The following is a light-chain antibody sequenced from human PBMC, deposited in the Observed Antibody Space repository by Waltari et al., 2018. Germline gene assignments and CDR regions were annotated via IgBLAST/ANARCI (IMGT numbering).Light chain of an antibody. J-gene: IGLJ3*02. CDR3: QALGRSAWV. Sequence: SYELTQPPSVSVSPGQPASITCSGDPLGNKYASWYQQEPGQSPLLVIYQDAKRPSGIPELFSGSKSGNAATLTISGTQAMDEADYYCQALGRSAWVFGGGTKLTVL. CDR2: QDA. V-gene: IGLV3-1*01. CDR1: PLGNKY.